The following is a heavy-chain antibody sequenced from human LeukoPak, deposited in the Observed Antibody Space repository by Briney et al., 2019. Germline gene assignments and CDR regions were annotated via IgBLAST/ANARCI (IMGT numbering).Heavy chain of an antibody. J-gene: IGHJ5*02. Sequence: GASVKVSCKASGYTFTSYGISWVRQAPGQGLEWMGWISAYNGNTNYAQKLQGRVTMTTDTSTSSAYMELRSLRSDDTAVYYCARDQSAVFWSVGWFDPWGQGTLVTVSS. CDR1: GYTFTSYG. D-gene: IGHD3-3*01. CDR2: ISAYNGNT. V-gene: IGHV1-18*01. CDR3: ARDQSAVFWSVGWFDP.